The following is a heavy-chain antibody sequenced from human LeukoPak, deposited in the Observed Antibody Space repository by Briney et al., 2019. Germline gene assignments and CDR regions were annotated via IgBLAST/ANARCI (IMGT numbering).Heavy chain of an antibody. D-gene: IGHD3-22*01. CDR2: IKQDGIEK. J-gene: IGHJ4*02. Sequence: PGGSRRLSCAASGLTFSDYWMSWVRQAPGKGLEWVASIKQDGIEKYYVDSVKGRFTISRDNAKNSLYLQMNSLRAEDTAVYYCTTENRYDSSGYYYVTDYWGQGTLVTVSS. CDR1: GLTFSDYW. V-gene: IGHV3-7*01. CDR3: TTENRYDSSGYYYVTDY.